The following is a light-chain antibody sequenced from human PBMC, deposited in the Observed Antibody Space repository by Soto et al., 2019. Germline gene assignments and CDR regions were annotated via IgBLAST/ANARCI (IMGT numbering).Light chain of an antibody. V-gene: IGKV3-11*01. CDR3: QQRSNWPRT. J-gene: IGKJ1*01. CDR2: DAS. CDR1: QSVSSS. Sequence: EIVLTQSPATLSLSPGERAILSCRASQSVSSSLAWYQQKPGQAPRLLIYDASTRATGIAARFSGSGSGTDFTLTISSLEPEDFAVYYCQQRSNWPRTFGQGTKVEIK.